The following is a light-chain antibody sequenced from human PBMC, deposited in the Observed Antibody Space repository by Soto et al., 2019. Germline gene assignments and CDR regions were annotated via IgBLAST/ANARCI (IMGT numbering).Light chain of an antibody. Sequence: ENVLTQSPGTLSLSPGKRATLSFRASQSVSSSYLAWYQQIPGKAPRLLIYGSSNRATGIPDRLSGSGSGTDFTLTIRRLEPEDFAVYYCQQYGNSPTFGQGTKVDIK. J-gene: IGKJ1*01. CDR3: QQYGNSPT. CDR1: QSVSSSY. V-gene: IGKV3-20*01. CDR2: GSS.